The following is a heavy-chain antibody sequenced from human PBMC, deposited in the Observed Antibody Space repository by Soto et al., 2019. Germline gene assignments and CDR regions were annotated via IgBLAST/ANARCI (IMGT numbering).Heavy chain of an antibody. D-gene: IGHD6-19*01. Sequence: GGSLRLSCAASGFTFSSYAMHWVRQAPGKGLEYVSAISSNGGSTYYANSVKGRFTISRDNSKNTLYLQMGSLRAEDMAVYYCARDTGDSSGWSGFDYWGQGTLVTVSS. CDR3: ARDTGDSSGWSGFDY. CDR2: ISSNGGST. J-gene: IGHJ4*02. CDR1: GFTFSSYA. V-gene: IGHV3-64*01.